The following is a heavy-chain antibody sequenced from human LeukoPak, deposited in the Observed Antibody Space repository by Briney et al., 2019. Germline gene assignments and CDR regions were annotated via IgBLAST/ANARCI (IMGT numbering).Heavy chain of an antibody. Sequence: SETLSLTCAVYGGSFSGYYWSWIRQPPGKGVEGIGEINHSGSTNYNPSLKSRVTISVDTSKNQFSLKLSSVTAADTAVYYCARGYSYGYIFRYWGQGTLVTVSS. CDR1: GGSFSGYY. D-gene: IGHD5-18*01. V-gene: IGHV4-34*01. J-gene: IGHJ4*02. CDR3: ARGYSYGYIFRY. CDR2: INHSGST.